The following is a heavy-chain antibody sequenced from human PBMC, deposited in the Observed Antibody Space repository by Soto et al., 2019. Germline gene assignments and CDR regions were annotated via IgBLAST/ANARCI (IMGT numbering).Heavy chain of an antibody. Sequence: SETLSLTCTISGGSVSVYYWSWIRQSTGQGLEWIGYIYASGSPYYNPSLRRRVTISADTTKNQISLKLTSPTSADTAVYYCARGVVSSPPQFWGRGTLVTVSS. V-gene: IGHV4-59*02. D-gene: IGHD2-8*02. CDR3: ARGVVSSPPQF. CDR2: IYASGSP. CDR1: GGSVSVYY. J-gene: IGHJ4*02.